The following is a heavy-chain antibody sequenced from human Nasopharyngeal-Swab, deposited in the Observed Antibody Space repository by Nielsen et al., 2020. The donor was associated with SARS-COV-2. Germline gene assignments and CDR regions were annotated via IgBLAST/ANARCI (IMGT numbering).Heavy chain of an antibody. D-gene: IGHD3-22*01. V-gene: IGHV3-33*01. J-gene: IGHJ4*02. CDR2: IWYDGSNK. CDR1: GFTFSSYG. CDR3: ARDYYDSSGYYYFDY. Sequence: GGSRRLSCAASGFTFSSYGMHWVRKAPGKGLEGVAVIWYDGSNKYYADSVKGRFTISRDNSKNTLYLQMNSLRAEDTAVYYCARDYYDSSGYYYFDYWGQGTLVTVSS.